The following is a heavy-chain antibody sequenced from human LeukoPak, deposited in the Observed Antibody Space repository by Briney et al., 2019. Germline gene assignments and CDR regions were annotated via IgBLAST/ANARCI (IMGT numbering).Heavy chain of an antibody. CDR1: GGSFSGYY. Sequence: SETLSLTCAVYGGSFSGYYWSWIRQRPGKGLEWIGEINHSGSTNYNPSLKSRVTISVDTSKNQFSLKLSSVTAADTAVYYCARGGRVITMVRGVIVWWFDPWGQGTLVTVSS. D-gene: IGHD3-10*01. J-gene: IGHJ5*02. V-gene: IGHV4-34*01. CDR2: INHSGST. CDR3: ARGGRVITMVRGVIVWWFDP.